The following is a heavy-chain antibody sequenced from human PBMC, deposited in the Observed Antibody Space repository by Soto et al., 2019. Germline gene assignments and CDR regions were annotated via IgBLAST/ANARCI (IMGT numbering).Heavy chain of an antibody. Sequence: QVQLVQSGAEVKKPGASVKVSCKASGYTFTSYYMHWVRQAPGQGLEWMGIINPSGGSTSYAQKFQGRVTMTRDTSTSTVYMELSSLRSEDTAVYYCAREGLDQWLEKDYFDYWGQGTLVTVSS. D-gene: IGHD6-19*01. J-gene: IGHJ4*02. CDR2: INPSGGST. CDR1: GYTFTSYY. CDR3: AREGLDQWLEKDYFDY. V-gene: IGHV1-46*01.